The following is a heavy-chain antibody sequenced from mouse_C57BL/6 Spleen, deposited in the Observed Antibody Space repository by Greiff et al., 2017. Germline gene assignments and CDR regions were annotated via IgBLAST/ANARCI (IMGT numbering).Heavy chain of an antibody. J-gene: IGHJ1*03. CDR3: TRDNYSNYGYFDV. V-gene: IGHV5-9-1*02. D-gene: IGHD2-5*01. CDR1: GFTFSSYA. CDR2: ISRGGDYF. Sequence: EVQRVESGEGLVKPGGSLKLSCAASGFTFSSYAMSWVRQTPEKRLEWVAYISRGGDYFYYADTVQGRFTISRANARNTLYLQMSSLKSEDTAMYYCTRDNYSNYGYFDVWGTGTTVTVSS.